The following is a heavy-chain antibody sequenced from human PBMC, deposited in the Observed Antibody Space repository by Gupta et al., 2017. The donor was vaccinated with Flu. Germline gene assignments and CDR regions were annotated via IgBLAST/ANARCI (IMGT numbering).Heavy chain of an antibody. V-gene: IGHV4-39*01. Sequence: QLQLQESGPGLVKPSETLSLNCSVSGGSISVPSYYWGWVRQPPGKGLEWIGSVYYHGSAYYNPSLRSRVSISVDTSKNQFSLKLTSVTAADMAVYYCTLLSSSLPLNYWGQGTLVTVPS. J-gene: IGHJ4*02. CDR1: GGSISVPSYY. CDR2: VYYHGSA. CDR3: TLLSSSLPLNY.